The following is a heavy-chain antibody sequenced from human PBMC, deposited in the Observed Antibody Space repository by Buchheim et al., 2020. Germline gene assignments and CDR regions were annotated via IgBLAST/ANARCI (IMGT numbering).Heavy chain of an antibody. CDR3: ARETRRGYSYGSGYYGMDV. D-gene: IGHD5-18*01. CDR2: ISSSGSTI. CDR1: GFTFSSYE. V-gene: IGHV3-48*03. Sequence: EVQLVESGGGLVQPGGSLRLSCAASGFTFSSYEMNWVRQAPGKGLEWVSYISSSGSTIYYADSVKGRFTISRDNAKNSLYLHMNSLRAEDTAVYYCARETRRGYSYGSGYYGMDVWGQGTT. J-gene: IGHJ6*02.